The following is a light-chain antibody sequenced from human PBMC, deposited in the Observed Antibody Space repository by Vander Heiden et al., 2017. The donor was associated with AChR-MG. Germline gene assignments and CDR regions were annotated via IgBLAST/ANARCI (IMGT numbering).Light chain of an antibody. J-gene: IGKJ3*01. CDR1: QSLSGSY. CDR2: DAS. CDR3: QQYGSSPFT. Sequence: EIVLTQSPGTLSLSPGERATLSCRASQSLSGSYLAWYQQRPGQAPRLLIYDASSRATGIPDRFSGSGSGTDFTLTSNRLEPEDFAVYYCQQYGSSPFTFGPGTKVDIK. V-gene: IGKV3-20*01.